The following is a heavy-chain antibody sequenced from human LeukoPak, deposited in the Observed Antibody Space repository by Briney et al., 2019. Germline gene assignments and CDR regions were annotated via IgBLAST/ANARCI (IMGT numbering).Heavy chain of an antibody. Sequence: PGGSLRLSCAASRITFSSYWMHWVRQAPGKGLVWVSRINSDGSSTSYADSVRGRFTISRDNAKNTLYLQMNSLRAEDTAVYFCARSHVSSGFSPDAFDIWGKGTMVTV. CDR3: ARSHVSSGFSPDAFDI. V-gene: IGHV3-74*01. J-gene: IGHJ3*02. CDR2: INSDGSST. CDR1: RITFSSYW. D-gene: IGHD3-22*01.